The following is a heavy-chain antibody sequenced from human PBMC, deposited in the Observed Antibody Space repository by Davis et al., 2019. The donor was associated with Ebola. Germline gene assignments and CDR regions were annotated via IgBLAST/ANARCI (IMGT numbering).Heavy chain of an antibody. V-gene: IGHV3-53*01. CDR3: ARHSRYYYYYMDV. CDR1: GFTVSSNY. D-gene: IGHD5-18*01. CDR2: IYSGGST. Sequence: GESLKISCAASGFTVSSNYMSWVRQAPGKGLEWVSLIYSGGSTYYADSVKGRFTISRDNSKNTLYLQMNSLRAEDTAVYYCARHSRYYYYYMDVWGKGTTVTVSS. J-gene: IGHJ6*03.